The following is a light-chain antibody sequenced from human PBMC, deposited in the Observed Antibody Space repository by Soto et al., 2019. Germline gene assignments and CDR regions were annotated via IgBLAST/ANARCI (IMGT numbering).Light chain of an antibody. V-gene: IGKV3-15*01. J-gene: IGKJ5*01. CDR1: QSVSSN. CDR3: QQYGSSSIP. CDR2: GAS. Sequence: EIVMTQSPATLSVSPGGRATLSCRASQSVSSNLAWYQQKPGQAPRLLIYGASTRATGIPARFSGSGSGTEFTLTISSLQSEDFAVYYCQQYGSSSIPFGQGTRLEIK.